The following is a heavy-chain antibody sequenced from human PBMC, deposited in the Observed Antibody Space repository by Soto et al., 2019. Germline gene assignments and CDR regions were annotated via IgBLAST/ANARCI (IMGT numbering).Heavy chain of an antibody. J-gene: IGHJ5*01. CDR1: GFTFRDSY. Sequence: QVQLVESGGGLVKPGGSLRLSCAASGFTFRDSYMSWVRQAPGKGLEYLSYISGSSTDIKYADSVTGRFTISRDNANNSLYLEMNSLRAEDTAMYYCARYARVPDSWGQGTLVTVSS. V-gene: IGHV3-11*05. CDR2: ISGSSTDI. CDR3: ARYARVPDS.